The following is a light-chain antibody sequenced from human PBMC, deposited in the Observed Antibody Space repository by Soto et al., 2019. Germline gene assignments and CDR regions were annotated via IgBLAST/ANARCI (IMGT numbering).Light chain of an antibody. CDR3: QQYNSWPHT. Sequence: EIVMTQSLATLSVSPGEKATLSCRASQSVGSDLAWYQQNPGQAPRLVIYDSFTRATGVPTRSSGSGSGTEFTLTISSLQSEDVAVYYCQQYNSWPHTFGGGTKVDI. J-gene: IGKJ4*01. V-gene: IGKV3D-15*01. CDR2: DSF. CDR1: QSVGSD.